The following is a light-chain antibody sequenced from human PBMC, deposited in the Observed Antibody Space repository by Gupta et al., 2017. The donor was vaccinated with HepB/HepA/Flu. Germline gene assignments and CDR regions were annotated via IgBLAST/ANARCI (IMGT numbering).Light chain of an antibody. Sequence: QSALTQPASVSGSPGQSITISCTGTSSDVGGYNYVSWYQQHPGRAPKLLICDVTKRPSGIANRFSGSKSGNTASLTISGLQAEDEADYYGSSYTTTNNPVFGTGTRVTVL. J-gene: IGLJ1*01. V-gene: IGLV2-14*03. CDR3: SSYTTTNNPV. CDR2: DVT. CDR1: SSDVGGYNY.